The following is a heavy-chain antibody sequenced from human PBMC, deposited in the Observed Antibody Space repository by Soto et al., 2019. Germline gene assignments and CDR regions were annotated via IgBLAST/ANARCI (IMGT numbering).Heavy chain of an antibody. CDR3: ARELAAAGFGDWYFDL. D-gene: IGHD6-13*01. V-gene: IGHV3-53*01. J-gene: IGHJ2*01. CDR1: GFTVSSNY. CDR2: IYSGGST. Sequence: EVQLVESGGGLIQPGGSLRLSCAASGFTVSSNYMSWVRQAPGKGLEWVSVIYSGGSTYYADSVKGRFTISRDNSKNTLYLQMNSLRAEDTAVYYCARELAAAGFGDWYFDLWGRGTLVTVSS.